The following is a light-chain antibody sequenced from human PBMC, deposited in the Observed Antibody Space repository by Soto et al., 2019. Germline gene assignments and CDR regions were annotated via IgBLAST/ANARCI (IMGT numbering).Light chain of an antibody. CDR1: QDITNY. J-gene: IGKJ4*02. V-gene: IGKV1-33*01. CDR3: QQYDDLPLT. CDR2: DAS. Sequence: DIQMTQSPSSLSASVGDRVTVTCQASQDITNYLSWYQQKPGKAPKLLISDASNLEIGVTSRFSGRGSGTDFSLTITTLQSEAFATYFCQQYDDLPLTFGGGTKVEVK.